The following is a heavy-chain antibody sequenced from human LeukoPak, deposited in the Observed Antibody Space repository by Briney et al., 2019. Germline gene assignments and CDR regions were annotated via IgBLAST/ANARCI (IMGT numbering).Heavy chain of an antibody. J-gene: IGHJ6*03. CDR1: GYSFTNYW. CDR2: IYPGNSET. D-gene: IGHD1-1*01. V-gene: IGHV5-51*01. CDR3: ARNVFTAGRGGGYYHYMDV. Sequence: GESLKISCKASGYSFTNYWIDWVRQMPGKGLEWMVTIYPGNSETRHSPSFQGQVTISADKSISTAYLQWSSLKASHPALYSCARNVFTAGRGGGYYHYMDVWGKGTTVTVSS.